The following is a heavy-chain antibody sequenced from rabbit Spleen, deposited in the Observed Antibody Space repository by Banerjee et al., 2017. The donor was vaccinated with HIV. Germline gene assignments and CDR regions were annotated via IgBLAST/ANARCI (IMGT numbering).Heavy chain of an antibody. J-gene: IGHJ3*01. CDR1: GFDFSRGYD. V-gene: IGHV1S40*01. Sequence: QQLVESGGDLVKPGASLTLICKASGFDFSRGYDMCWVRQAPGKGLEWIACTTTSSGTTYYASWAKGRFTISKTSSTTVTLQMTSLTAADTATYFCARSLPGGTAFWGQGTLVTVS. CDR2: TTTSSGTT. CDR3: ARSLPGGTAF. D-gene: IGHD4-2*01.